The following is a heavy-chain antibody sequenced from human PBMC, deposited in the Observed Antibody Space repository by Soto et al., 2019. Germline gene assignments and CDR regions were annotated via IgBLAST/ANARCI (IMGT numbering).Heavy chain of an antibody. CDR2: IYYSGST. J-gene: IGHJ4*02. V-gene: IGHV4-31*03. CDR3: ARVVRDIVLMVYAMGGVDY. Sequence: RSLTCTVSGGSISSGGYYWGWIRQHPGKGLEWIGYIYYSGSTYYNPSLRSRVTISVDTSKNQFSLKLSSVTAADTAVYYCARVVRDIVLMVYAMGGVDYWGQGTLVTVSS. D-gene: IGHD2-8*01. CDR1: GGSISSGGYY.